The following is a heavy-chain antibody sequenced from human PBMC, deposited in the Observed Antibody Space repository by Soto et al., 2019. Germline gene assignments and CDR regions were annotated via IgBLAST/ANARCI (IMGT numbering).Heavy chain of an antibody. CDR3: AREGDFWSGYYVDY. Sequence: TLSLTCTVSGGSISSGGYYWSWIRQHPGKGLEWIGYIYYSGSTYYNPSLKSRVTISVDTSKNQFSLKLSSVTAADTAVYYCAREGDFWSGYYVDYWGQGTLVTVSS. V-gene: IGHV4-31*03. J-gene: IGHJ4*02. CDR1: GGSISSGGYY. D-gene: IGHD3-3*01. CDR2: IYYSGST.